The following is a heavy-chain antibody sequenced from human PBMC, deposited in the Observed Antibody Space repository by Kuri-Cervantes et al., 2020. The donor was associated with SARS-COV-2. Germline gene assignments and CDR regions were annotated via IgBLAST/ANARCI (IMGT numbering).Heavy chain of an antibody. D-gene: IGHD1-7*01. CDR1: GFTFSSYS. Sequence: GESLKISCAASGFTFSSYSMNWVRQAPGKGLEWVSSISSSSSYIYYADSVKGRFTIPRDNAKNSLYLQMNSLRAEDTAVYYCASGEIAASGTIYYFDYWGQGTLVTVSS. CDR3: ASGEIAASGTIYYFDY. J-gene: IGHJ4*02. V-gene: IGHV3-21*01. CDR2: ISSSSSYI.